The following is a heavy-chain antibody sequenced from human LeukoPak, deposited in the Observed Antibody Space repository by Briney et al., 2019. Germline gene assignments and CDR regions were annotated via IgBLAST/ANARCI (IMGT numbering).Heavy chain of an antibody. D-gene: IGHD3-3*01. CDR1: GFTFSSYA. J-gene: IGHJ4*02. Sequence: GGSPRLSCTASGFTFSSYAMSWVRQAPGKGLEWVSAISGSGGSTYYADSVKGRFTISRDNSKNTLYLQMNSLRAEDTAVYYCAKAASTIFGVVIIFINFDYWGQGTLVTVSS. V-gene: IGHV3-23*01. CDR3: AKAASTIFGVVIIFINFDY. CDR2: ISGSGGST.